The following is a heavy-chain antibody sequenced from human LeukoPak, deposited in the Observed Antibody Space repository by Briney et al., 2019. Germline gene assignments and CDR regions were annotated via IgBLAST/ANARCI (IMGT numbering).Heavy chain of an antibody. CDR3: ARDGAVAGDDDAFDI. D-gene: IGHD6-19*01. CDR2: IWYDGSNK. V-gene: IGHV3-33*01. Sequence: PGGSLRLSCAASGFTFSSHGMHWVREAPGKGLEGVAVIWYDGSNKYYADSVKGRFTISRDNSKNTLYLQMNSLRAEDTAVYYCARDGAVAGDDDAFDIWGQGTMVTVSS. CDR1: GFTFSSHG. J-gene: IGHJ3*02.